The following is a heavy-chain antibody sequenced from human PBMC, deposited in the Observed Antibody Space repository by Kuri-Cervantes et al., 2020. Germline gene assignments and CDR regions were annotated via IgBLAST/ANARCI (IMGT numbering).Heavy chain of an antibody. D-gene: IGHD1-1*01. Sequence: SEPLSLPCNVSGDSMNNNHWWNWFRQPPGKGLGWIGEIYESGNTKYNPSLSSRVTISLDKSNNQFSLKLSSVTAADTAVYYCAREYWNDGFWFDPWGQGNLVIVAS. J-gene: IGHJ5*02. V-gene: IGHV4/OR15-8*02. CDR1: GDSMNNNHW. CDR3: AREYWNDGFWFDP. CDR2: IYESGNT.